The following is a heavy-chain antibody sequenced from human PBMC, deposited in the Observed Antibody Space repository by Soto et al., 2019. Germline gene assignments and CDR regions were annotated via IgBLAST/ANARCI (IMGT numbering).Heavy chain of an antibody. V-gene: IGHV4-61*08. CDR1: GGSISSGGYY. J-gene: IGHJ5*02. Sequence: PSETLSLTCTVSGGSISSGGYYWSWIRQHPGKGLEWIGYIYYSGSTNYNPSLKSRVTISVDTSKNQFSLKLSSVTAADTAVYYCARGQWLVPNWFDPWGQGTLVTVSS. CDR2: IYYSGST. CDR3: ARGQWLVPNWFDP. D-gene: IGHD6-19*01.